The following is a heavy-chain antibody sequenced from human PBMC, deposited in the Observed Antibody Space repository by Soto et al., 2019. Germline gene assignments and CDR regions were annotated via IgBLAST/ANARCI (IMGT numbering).Heavy chain of an antibody. J-gene: IGHJ6*03. CDR2: IYYSGST. D-gene: IGHD5-18*01. V-gene: IGHV4-59*01. CDR3: ARASSIYSYGYRGGLRLDYYYYMDV. Sequence: QVHLTESGPGLLKPSETLSPTCTVSGGSISSYYWSWIRQPPGEGLAWIGYIYYSGSTNYNPSLKSRVTTSVDTSKNHVCMKLSSVTAPDTAVYYCARASSIYSYGYRGGLRLDYYYYMDVWGKGTTVTVSS. CDR1: GGSISSYY.